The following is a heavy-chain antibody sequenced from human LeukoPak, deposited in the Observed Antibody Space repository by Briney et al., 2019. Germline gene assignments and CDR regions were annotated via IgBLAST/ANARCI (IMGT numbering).Heavy chain of an antibody. CDR1: GGSISSYY. CDR3: ARAKHYYDSSGYYSYRAFDI. Sequence: SETLSLTCTVSGGSISSYYWSWIRQPPGKGLEWIGYIYYSGSTNYNPSLKSRVTISVDTSKNQFSLKLSSVTAADTAVYYCARAKHYYDSSGYYSYRAFDIWGQGTMVTVSS. V-gene: IGHV4-59*01. CDR2: IYYSGST. J-gene: IGHJ3*02. D-gene: IGHD3-22*01.